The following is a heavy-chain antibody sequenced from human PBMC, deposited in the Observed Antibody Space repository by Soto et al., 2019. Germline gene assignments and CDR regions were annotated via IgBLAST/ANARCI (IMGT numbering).Heavy chain of an antibody. D-gene: IGHD5-12*01. CDR3: ARHPLEMATIGSFDY. CDR2: IYYSGST. Sequence: SETLSLTCTVSGGSISSSSYYWGWIRQPPGKGLEWIGSIYYSGSTYYNPSLKSRVTISVDTSKNQFSLKLSSVTAADTAVYYCARHPLEMATIGSFDYWGQGTLVTVS. CDR1: GGSISSSSYY. J-gene: IGHJ4*02. V-gene: IGHV4-39*01.